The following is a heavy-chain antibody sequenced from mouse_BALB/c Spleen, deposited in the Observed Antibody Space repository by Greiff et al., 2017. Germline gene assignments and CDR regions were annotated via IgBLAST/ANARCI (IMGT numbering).Heavy chain of an antibody. CDR3: ARSYYGSDFDV. Sequence: VKLMESGPGLVQPSQSLSITCTVSGFSLTSYGVHWVRQSPGKGLEWLGVIWSGGSTDYNAAFISRLSISKDNSKSQVFFKMNSLQANDTAIYYCARSYYGSDFDVWGAGTTVTVSS. V-gene: IGHV2-2*02. CDR2: IWSGGST. D-gene: IGHD1-1*01. CDR1: GFSLTSYG. J-gene: IGHJ1*01.